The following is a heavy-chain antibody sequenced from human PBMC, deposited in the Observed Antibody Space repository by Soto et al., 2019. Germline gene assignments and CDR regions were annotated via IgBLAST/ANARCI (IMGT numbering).Heavy chain of an antibody. V-gene: IGHV3-23*01. J-gene: IGHJ4*02. Sequence: EVQLLESGGGLVQPGGSLRLSCAASGFTFSTYAMTWVRQAPGKGLEWVSAISGGGVGTYYTDSVKGRFTISRDNSKNTLYLQMNSLRAEDTAVYYCAKDLEGLLCPDYWGQGTLVTVSS. CDR2: ISGGGVGT. CDR1: GFTFSTYA. CDR3: AKDLEGLLCPDY.